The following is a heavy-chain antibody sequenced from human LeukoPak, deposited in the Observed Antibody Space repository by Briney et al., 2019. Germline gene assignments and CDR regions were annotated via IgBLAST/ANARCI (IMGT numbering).Heavy chain of an antibody. Sequence: GGSLRLSCEASGFTFSDHWMNWVRQAPGKGLEWVSVIYSGGSTYYADSVKGRFTISRDNSKNTLYLQMNSLRAEDTAVYYCARDNAVSDYWGQGTLVTVSS. V-gene: IGHV3-53*01. CDR2: IYSGGST. CDR3: ARDNAVSDY. CDR1: GFTFSDHW. J-gene: IGHJ4*02.